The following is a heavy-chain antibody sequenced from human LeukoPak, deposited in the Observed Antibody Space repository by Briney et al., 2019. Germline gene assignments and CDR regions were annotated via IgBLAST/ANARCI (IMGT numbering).Heavy chain of an antibody. V-gene: IGHV3-74*01. CDR1: GFTFSSYW. J-gene: IGHJ4*02. D-gene: IGHD3-3*01. CDR3: ARERLGWSAKVEGPDDY. CDR2: INGDGRNI. Sequence: PGGSLRLSCVASGFTFSSYWMHWVRQDPRKGLVWVSRINGDGRNINYADSVRGRFTISRDNAKNSLYLQMNSLRAEDTAVYYCARERLGWSAKVEGPDDYWGQGTLVTVSS.